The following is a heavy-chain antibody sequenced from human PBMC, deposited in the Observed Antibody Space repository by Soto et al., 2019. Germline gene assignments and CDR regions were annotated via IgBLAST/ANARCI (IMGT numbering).Heavy chain of an antibody. Sequence: SETLSLTCTVSGGSISSYYWSWIRQPPGKGLEWIGYIYYSGSTNYNPSLKSRVTISVDTTKNQFSLKLSSVTAADTAVYYCARDGTDYDAFDIWGQGTMVT. CDR3: ARDGTDYDAFDI. D-gene: IGHD1-1*01. V-gene: IGHV4-59*01. J-gene: IGHJ3*02. CDR2: IYYSGST. CDR1: GGSISSYY.